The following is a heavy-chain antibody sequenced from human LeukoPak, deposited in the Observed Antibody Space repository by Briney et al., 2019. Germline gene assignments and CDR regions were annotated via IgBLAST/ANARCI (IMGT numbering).Heavy chain of an antibody. CDR2: ISHSGST. V-gene: IGHV4-34*01. J-gene: IGHJ3*02. CDR3: ARSHNDAFDI. Sequence: PSETLSLTCAVYGGPFSIYYWSWIRQPPGKGLEWIGEISHSGSTNYNPSLKSRVTISVDTSKNQFSLKLSSMTAADTALYYCARSHNDAFDIWGQGTMVTVSS. CDR1: GGPFSIYY.